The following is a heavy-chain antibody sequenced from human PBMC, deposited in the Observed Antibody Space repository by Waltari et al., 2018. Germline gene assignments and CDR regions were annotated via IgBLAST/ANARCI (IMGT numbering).Heavy chain of an antibody. J-gene: IGHJ4*02. V-gene: IGHV3-72*01. Sequence: EVLLVESGGGLVQTGGSLRLSCAASRFTFSNYWSYWVRQAPGKGLEWVGRSRNKVNSYTREYAASVKDRFIISRDESENSLLLQMGSLKPEDTAVYYCARALDRNGWYNDYWGQGTLVTVSS. CDR2: SRNKVNSYTR. CDR3: ARALDRNGWYNDY. CDR1: RFTFSNYW. D-gene: IGHD6-19*01.